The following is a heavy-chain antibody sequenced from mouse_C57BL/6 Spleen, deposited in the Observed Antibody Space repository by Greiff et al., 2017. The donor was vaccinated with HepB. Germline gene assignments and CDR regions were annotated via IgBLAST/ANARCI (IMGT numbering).Heavy chain of an antibody. J-gene: IGHJ1*03. Sequence: VQLQQPGAELVMPGASVKLSCKASGYTFTSYWMHWVKQRPGQGLEWIGEIDPSDSYTNYNQKFKGKSTLTVDKSSSTAYMQLSSLTSEDSAVYYCARFTTVAHWYFDVWGTGTTVTVSS. V-gene: IGHV1-69*01. CDR2: IDPSDSYT. CDR3: ARFTTVAHWYFDV. CDR1: GYTFTSYW. D-gene: IGHD1-1*01.